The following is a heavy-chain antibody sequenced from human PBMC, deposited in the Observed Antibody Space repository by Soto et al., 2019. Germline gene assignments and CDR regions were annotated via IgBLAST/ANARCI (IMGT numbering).Heavy chain of an antibody. V-gene: IGHV1-18*01. J-gene: IGHJ4*02. CDR3: AIGPRTTVSSPAFY. Sequence: QVQLVQSGAEVKKPGASVTVSCKASGYAFTNYGITWVRQAPGQGLESMGWISGYNGNKNYAQKPQGRVTMTKDTSTSTAYMALRSLRSDDTAVYYCAIGPRTTVSSPAFYWGQGTLLPVSS. D-gene: IGHD4-17*01. CDR2: ISGYNGNK. CDR1: GYAFTNYG.